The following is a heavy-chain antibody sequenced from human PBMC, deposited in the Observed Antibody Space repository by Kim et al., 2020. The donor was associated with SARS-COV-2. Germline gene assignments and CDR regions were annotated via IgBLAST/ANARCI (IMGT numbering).Heavy chain of an antibody. CDR1: GFTFSSYA. CDR2: ISGSGGST. Sequence: GGSLRLSCAASGFTFSSYAMSWVRQAPGKGQEWVSAISGSGGSTYYADSVKGRFTISRENSKNKLYLQMNSLRAEDTAVYYCAKDRRPYYYDSSRDNAFDIWGHGTMVTVSS. D-gene: IGHD3-22*01. J-gene: IGHJ3*02. V-gene: IGHV3-23*01. CDR3: AKDRRPYYYDSSRDNAFDI.